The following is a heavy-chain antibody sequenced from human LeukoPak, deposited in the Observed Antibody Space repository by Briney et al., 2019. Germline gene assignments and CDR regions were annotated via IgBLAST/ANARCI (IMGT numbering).Heavy chain of an antibody. V-gene: IGHV3-23*01. J-gene: IGHJ4*02. CDR1: GFTFTSHG. D-gene: IGHD2-15*01. Sequence: GGSLRLSCAASGFTFTSHGMNWVRQAPGKGLEWVSGISSSGDITYYADSVKGRFTISRDNSKNTLYLQMNSLRAEDTAVYYCAKAGAVVVVAAKYFDYWGQGTLVTVSS. CDR2: ISSSGDIT. CDR3: AKAGAVVVVAAKYFDY.